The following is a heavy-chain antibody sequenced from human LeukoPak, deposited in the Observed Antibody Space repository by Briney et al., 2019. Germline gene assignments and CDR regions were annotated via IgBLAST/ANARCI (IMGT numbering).Heavy chain of an antibody. Sequence: GGSLRLSCAASGFTFSSYAMSWVRQAPGKGLEWVSAVSGSGGSTYYADSVKGRFTISRDNSKNTLYLQMNSLRAEDTAVYYCAKDQEVVVITLYFDYWGQGTLVTVSS. V-gene: IGHV3-23*01. J-gene: IGHJ4*02. CDR3: AKDQEVVVITLYFDY. D-gene: IGHD3-22*01. CDR2: VSGSGGST. CDR1: GFTFSSYA.